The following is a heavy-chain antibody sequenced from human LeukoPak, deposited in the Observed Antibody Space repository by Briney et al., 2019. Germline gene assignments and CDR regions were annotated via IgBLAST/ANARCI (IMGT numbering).Heavy chain of an antibody. Sequence: GASVKVSCKASGNTFSGYYVHWVRQAPGQGLEWMGWINTHNGATNYAQHFQGRVTMTTDTAVTTAYVDLDGLISDDAAVYFCARGPIGGLRKGFDIWGQGTLVTVSS. CDR3: ARGPIGGLRKGFDI. V-gene: IGHV1-2*02. CDR1: GNTFSGYY. D-gene: IGHD1-26*01. CDR2: INTHNGAT. J-gene: IGHJ4*02.